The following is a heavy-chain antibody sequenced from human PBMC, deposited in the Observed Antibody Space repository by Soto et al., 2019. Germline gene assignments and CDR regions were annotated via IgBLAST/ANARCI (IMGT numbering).Heavy chain of an antibody. CDR3: ARPDSSGCFDY. D-gene: IGHD6-19*01. CDR1: GYTFTSYA. V-gene: IGHV1-3*01. Sequence: ASVKVSCKASGYTFTSYAMHWVRQAPGQRLEWMGWINVGNGNTKYSQKFQGRVTITRDTSASTAYMELSSLRSEDTAVYYCARPDSSGCFDYWGQGTLVTVSS. J-gene: IGHJ4*02. CDR2: INVGNGNT.